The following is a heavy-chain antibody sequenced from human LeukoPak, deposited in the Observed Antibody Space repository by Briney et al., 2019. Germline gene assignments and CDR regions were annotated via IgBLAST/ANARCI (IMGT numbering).Heavy chain of an antibody. D-gene: IGHD4-23*01. V-gene: IGHV1-2*02. CDR2: INPNSGGT. CDR3: ARAGDGGNSYAFDI. Sequence: GASVKVSCKASGYTFTGYYMHWVRQAPGQGLEWMGWINPNSGGTNYAQKFQGRVTMTRDTSISTAYMELSRLRSDDTAVYYCARAGDGGNSYAFDIWGQGTMVTISS. CDR1: GYTFTGYY. J-gene: IGHJ3*02.